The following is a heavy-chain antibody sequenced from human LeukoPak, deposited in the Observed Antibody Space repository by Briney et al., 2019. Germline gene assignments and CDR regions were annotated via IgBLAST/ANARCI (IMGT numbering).Heavy chain of an antibody. Sequence: SGGSLRLSCAASGFNVSNHYMTWVRQVPGKGLEWVSAISGSGGSTYYADSVKGRFTISRDNSKDTLYLQMNSLRAEDTAVYYCAKVLYDYGDYNDYWGQGTLVTVSS. CDR1: GFNVSNHY. CDR2: ISGSGGST. V-gene: IGHV3-23*01. J-gene: IGHJ4*02. D-gene: IGHD4-17*01. CDR3: AKVLYDYGDYNDY.